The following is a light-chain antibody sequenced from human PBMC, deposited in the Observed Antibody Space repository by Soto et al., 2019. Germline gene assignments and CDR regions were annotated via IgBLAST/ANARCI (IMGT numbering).Light chain of an antibody. Sequence: DIQMTQYTSTLSGSVGDRVTITCRASQTISSWLAWYQQKQGKAPKLLIYKASTLKSGVPSRFSGSGSGTEFTLTISSLQPDDFALYYCQQRNNWPPITFGQGTLLEIK. V-gene: IGKV1-5*03. CDR2: KAS. CDR3: QQRNNWPPIT. J-gene: IGKJ5*01. CDR1: QTISSW.